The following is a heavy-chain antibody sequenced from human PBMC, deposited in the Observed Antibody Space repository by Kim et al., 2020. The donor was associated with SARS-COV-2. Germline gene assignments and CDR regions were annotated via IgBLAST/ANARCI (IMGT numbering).Heavy chain of an antibody. Sequence: VKGRFTISRDNSKNPLYLQMNSLRAEDTAVYYCAKDPLPYYYGSGSYYRDWGQGTLVTVSS. D-gene: IGHD3-10*01. V-gene: IGHV3-30*02. J-gene: IGHJ4*02. CDR3: AKDPLPYYYGSGSYYRD.